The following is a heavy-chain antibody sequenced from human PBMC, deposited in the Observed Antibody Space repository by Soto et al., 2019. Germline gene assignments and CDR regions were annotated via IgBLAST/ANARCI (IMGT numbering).Heavy chain of an antibody. V-gene: IGHV1-18*04. J-gene: IGHJ6*02. CDR3: ARETPFIVRGVIRVSMDV. CDR1: GYTFTSYG. Sequence: QVQLVQSGAEVKKPGASVKVSCKASGYTFTSYGISWVRQAPGQGLEWMGWISAYNGNTNYAQKLQGRVTMTTDTSTSTAYMELRRLRSDDTGVYYCARETPFIVRGVIRVSMDVWGQGATVTGSS. D-gene: IGHD3-10*02. CDR2: ISAYNGNT.